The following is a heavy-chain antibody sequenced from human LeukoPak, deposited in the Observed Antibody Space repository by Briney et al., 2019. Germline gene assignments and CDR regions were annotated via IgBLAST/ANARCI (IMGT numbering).Heavy chain of an antibody. CDR1: GYTFTSYG. J-gene: IGHJ6*03. V-gene: IGHV1-18*01. D-gene: IGHD6-13*01. CDR2: ISAYNGNT. CDR3: ARDGFIAAAGAYYYYMDV. Sequence: GASVKVSCKASGYTFTSYGISWVRQAPGQGLEWMGWISAYNGNTNYAQRLQGRVTMTTDTSTSTAYMELRSLRSDDTAVYYCARDGFIAAAGAYYYYMDVWGKGITVTISS.